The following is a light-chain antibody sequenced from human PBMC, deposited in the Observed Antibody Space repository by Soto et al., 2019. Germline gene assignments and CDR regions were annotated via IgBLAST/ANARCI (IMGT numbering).Light chain of an antibody. CDR3: AAWDDSLSGL. J-gene: IGLJ2*01. CDR1: SSNIGSNY. Sequence: QSVLTQPPSASGTPGQRVTISCSGSSSNIGSNYVYWYQQLPGTAPKLLIYRNNQRPPGVPDRFSGSKSGTSASLAISGLRSEDEADYYCAAWDDSLSGLFGGGTKVTVL. V-gene: IGLV1-47*01. CDR2: RNN.